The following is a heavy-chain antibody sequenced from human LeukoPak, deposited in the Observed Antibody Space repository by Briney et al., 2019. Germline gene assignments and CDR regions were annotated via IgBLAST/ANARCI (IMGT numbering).Heavy chain of an antibody. J-gene: IGHJ6*02. CDR3: ARGSGYYIHYYGMDV. V-gene: IGHV3-11*01. CDR1: GFTFSDYY. D-gene: IGHD3-3*01. Sequence: GGSLRLSCAASGFTFSDYYMSWVRQAPGKGLEWGSYISSSGSTIYYADSVKGRFTISRDNAKNSLYLQMNSLRAEDSAVYYCARGSGYYIHYYGMDVWGQGTTVTVSS. CDR2: ISSSGSTI.